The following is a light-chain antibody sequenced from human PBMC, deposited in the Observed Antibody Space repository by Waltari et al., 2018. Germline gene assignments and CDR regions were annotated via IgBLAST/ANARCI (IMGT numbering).Light chain of an antibody. Sequence: QMTQSPLSVSASIGDRVAISCRASQDIASWLAWYQQHPGKAPRLLVYAASSLQSGVPSRFSGSGSGTNFTLTINSLQPEDFATYYCQLAQRFPFFGPGTKVDVK. CDR3: QLAQRFPF. V-gene: IGKV1-12*01. J-gene: IGKJ3*01. CDR1: QDIASW. CDR2: AAS.